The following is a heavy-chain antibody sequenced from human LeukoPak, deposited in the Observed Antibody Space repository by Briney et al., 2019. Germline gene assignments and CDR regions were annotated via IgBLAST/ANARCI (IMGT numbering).Heavy chain of an antibody. Sequence: SETLSLTCTVSGGSISSSGYYWGWIRQPPGKGLEWIGSIYYSGSTYYNPSLKSRVTLSVDTSKNQFSLKLSSVTAADTAVYYCARGPPPDFDYWGRGTLVTVSS. V-gene: IGHV4-39*07. CDR1: GGSISSSGYY. J-gene: IGHJ4*02. CDR3: ARGPPPDFDY. CDR2: IYYSGST.